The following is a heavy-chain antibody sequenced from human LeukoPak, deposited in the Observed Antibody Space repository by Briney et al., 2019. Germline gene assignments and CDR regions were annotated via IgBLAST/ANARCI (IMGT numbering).Heavy chain of an antibody. CDR3: ARSQTGGTFDF. Sequence: PGGSLRLSCEASGFTFSSYNMMWVRQAPGKGLEWVSYISRTSDPIYYADSVKGRFAISRDNAKNSLYLQMNNLRDEDTAVYYCARSQTGGTFDFWGQGALVTVSS. CDR2: ISRTSDPI. J-gene: IGHJ4*02. V-gene: IGHV3-48*02. D-gene: IGHD1/OR15-1a*01. CDR1: GFTFSSYN.